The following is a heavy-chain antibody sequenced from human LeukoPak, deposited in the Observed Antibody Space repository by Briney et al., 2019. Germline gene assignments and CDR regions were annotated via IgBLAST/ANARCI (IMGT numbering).Heavy chain of an antibody. CDR3: ARLGANFDY. Sequence: GESLKISCKGSGYGFTNYWIGWGRQTPGKSLEWMGIINPDDSEIKYSPSLQGQVTISADKSISTAYLQWSSLKASDTAMYYCARLGANFDYWGQGTLVTVSS. V-gene: IGHV5-51*01. CDR1: GYGFTNYW. CDR2: INPDDSEI. J-gene: IGHJ4*02.